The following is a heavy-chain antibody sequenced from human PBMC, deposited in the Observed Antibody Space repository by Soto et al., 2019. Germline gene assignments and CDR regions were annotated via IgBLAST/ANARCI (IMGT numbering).Heavy chain of an antibody. Sequence: QVQLVQSGADVKKPGSSVKVSSKTSGGPFGSSAISWVRQAPAQGLEWMGEIIPVFDKANYAQNFQGRLTITADEPTGTVFMQLSSLRSEDTAVYFCARLRRDWGDAFDLWGLGTFVTVSS. CDR3: ARLRRDWGDAFDL. CDR2: IIPVFDKA. V-gene: IGHV1-69*01. D-gene: IGHD3-16*01. J-gene: IGHJ3*01. CDR1: GGPFGSSA.